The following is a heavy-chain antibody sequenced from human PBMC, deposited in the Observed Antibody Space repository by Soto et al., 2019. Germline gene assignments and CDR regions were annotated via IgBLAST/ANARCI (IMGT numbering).Heavy chain of an antibody. V-gene: IGHV4-4*02. J-gene: IGHJ4*02. CDR1: GDSISGSQW. CDR3: ARLVRSLHFDY. D-gene: IGHD2-8*02. Sequence: SETLSLTCAVSGDSISGSQWWSWVRLPPGKGLEWIGEISHTGTTNYNPSLKSRVTISGDTSKNQFSLKLSSVTAADTAVYYCARLVRSLHFDYWGQGTPVTVSS. CDR2: ISHTGTT.